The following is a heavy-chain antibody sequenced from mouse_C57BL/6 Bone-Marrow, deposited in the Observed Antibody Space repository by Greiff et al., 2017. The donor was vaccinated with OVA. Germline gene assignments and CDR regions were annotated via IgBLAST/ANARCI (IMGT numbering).Heavy chain of an antibody. D-gene: IGHD1-1*01. CDR2: IYPRSGNT. Sequence: VHLVESGAELARPGASVKLSCKASGYTFTSYGISWVKQRTGQGLEWIGEIYPRSGNTYYNEKFKGKATLTADKSSSTAYMELRSLTSEDSAVYFCARFAPLYYYGSSSWFAYWGQGTLVTVSA. J-gene: IGHJ3*01. V-gene: IGHV1-81*01. CDR1: GYTFTSYG. CDR3: ARFAPLYYYGSSSWFAY.